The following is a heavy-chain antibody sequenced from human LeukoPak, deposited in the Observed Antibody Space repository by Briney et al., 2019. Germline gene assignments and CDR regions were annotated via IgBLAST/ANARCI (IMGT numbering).Heavy chain of an antibody. V-gene: IGHV5-51*01. CDR1: GYSFTSYW. Sequence: GESLKISCKGSGYSFTSYWIAWVRQMPGKGLEWMGIIYPADSDTRYSPSFQGQVTISADKSISTAYLEWSSLKASDTAMYYCARHSDWRFDYWGQGTLVTVSS. D-gene: IGHD3-9*01. CDR3: ARHSDWRFDY. CDR2: IYPADSDT. J-gene: IGHJ4*02.